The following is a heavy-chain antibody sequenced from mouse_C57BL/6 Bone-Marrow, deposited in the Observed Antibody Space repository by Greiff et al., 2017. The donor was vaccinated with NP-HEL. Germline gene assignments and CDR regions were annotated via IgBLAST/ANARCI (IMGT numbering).Heavy chain of an antibody. D-gene: IGHD1-1*01. CDR3: AREVYFITTVVAPYYYAMDY. CDR2: VYPYNGGT. CDR1: GFTFTDYY. Sequence: EVQLQQSGPVLVKPGPSVKISCKASGFTFTDYYMHWVKQSHGKSLAWIGLVYPYNGGTSYNQKFKGKATLTVDTSSSTAYMKLNSLTSEDSAVFYCAREVYFITTVVAPYYYAMDYWGRGTSVTVSS. J-gene: IGHJ4*01. V-gene: IGHV1-36*01.